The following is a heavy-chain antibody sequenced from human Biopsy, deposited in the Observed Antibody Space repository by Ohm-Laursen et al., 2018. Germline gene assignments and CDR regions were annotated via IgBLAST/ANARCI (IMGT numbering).Heavy chain of an antibody. CDR1: GYTFAGYY. CDR2: INPNSGNA. D-gene: IGHD3-9*01. V-gene: IGHV1-2*02. J-gene: IGHJ6*02. CDR3: ARVPAYPSIDGYYGLDL. Sequence: VSSVKVSCKASGYTFAGYYLHWVRQALGHGLEWMGWINPNSGNASYAQSFQGRLTVTRDTSISTAYMELTSLTFDDTAIYYCARVPAYPSIDGYYGLDLWGQGTTVIVSS.